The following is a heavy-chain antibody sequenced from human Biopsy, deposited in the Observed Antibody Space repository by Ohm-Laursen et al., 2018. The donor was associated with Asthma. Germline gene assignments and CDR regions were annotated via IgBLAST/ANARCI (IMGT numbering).Heavy chain of an antibody. Sequence: LSLTCAASGFTVSRDYMFWVRQAPGKGLEWVSVIYSGGTSHTADSVRGRFTISRDYSKNTLYLQMHSLRAEDTAVYFCARVLESSDRGPFYFFALDVWGQGTTVAVS. J-gene: IGHJ6*02. D-gene: IGHD6-25*01. V-gene: IGHV3-53*01. CDR1: GFTVSRDY. CDR3: ARVLESSDRGPFYFFALDV. CDR2: IYSGGTS.